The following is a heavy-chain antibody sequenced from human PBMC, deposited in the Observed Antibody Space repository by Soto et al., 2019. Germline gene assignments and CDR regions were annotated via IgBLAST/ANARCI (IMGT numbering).Heavy chain of an antibody. CDR2: MSTYNANT. CDR3: GRASGSYYNSPFDY. Sequence: ASVKVSCKTSGYTFTSYGISWVREDPVQGLEWLGWMSTYNANTNYAQKLQGRVTMTTDTSTSTAYMELRSLRSDDTAVYYCGRASGSYYNSPFDYWGQGTLVTVSS. J-gene: IGHJ4*02. CDR1: GYTFTSYG. D-gene: IGHD3-10*01. V-gene: IGHV1-18*01.